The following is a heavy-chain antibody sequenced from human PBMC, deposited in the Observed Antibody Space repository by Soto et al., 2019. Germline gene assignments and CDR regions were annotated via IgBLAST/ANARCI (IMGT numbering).Heavy chain of an antibody. CDR3: ARLRGSSLSYWYFDL. V-gene: IGHV5-51*01. Sequence: PGESLKISCMGSGHTFSGYWIGWVRQMPGKGLEWMGIILPGDSETRYSPSFQGQVTISADKSITTAYLQWSSLKASDTAMYYCARLRGSSLSYWYFDLWGSGTLVTVSS. CDR1: GHTFSGYW. CDR2: ILPGDSET. D-gene: IGHD3-10*01. J-gene: IGHJ2*01.